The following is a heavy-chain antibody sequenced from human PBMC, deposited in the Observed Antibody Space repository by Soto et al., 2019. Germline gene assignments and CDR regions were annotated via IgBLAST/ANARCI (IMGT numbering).Heavy chain of an antibody. CDR1: GGTFNSYA. CDR2: IIPIFGTA. J-gene: IGHJ4*02. CDR3: ERENYGDYCFDY. V-gene: IGHV1-69*13. Sequence: PVKVCCKACGGTFNSYAISWVRQENGQGLEWMGGIIPIFGTANYAQKFQGRVTITADESTSTAYMELSSLRSEDTAVYYCERENYGDYCFDYWGQGTLVTVS. D-gene: IGHD4-17*01.